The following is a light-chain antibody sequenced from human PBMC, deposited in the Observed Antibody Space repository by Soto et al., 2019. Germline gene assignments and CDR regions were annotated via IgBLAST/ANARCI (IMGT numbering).Light chain of an antibody. CDR3: ISYTSSSTYG. CDR2: DVS. CDR1: SSDVGGYNY. Sequence: QSALTQPASVSGSPGQSITISCTGTSSDVGGYNYVSWYQQHPGKVPKLMIYDVSYRPSGVYNRFSGSKSGNTASLTISWLQAEDEADYYCISYTSSSTYGFGTGTKVTVL. J-gene: IGLJ1*01. V-gene: IGLV2-14*01.